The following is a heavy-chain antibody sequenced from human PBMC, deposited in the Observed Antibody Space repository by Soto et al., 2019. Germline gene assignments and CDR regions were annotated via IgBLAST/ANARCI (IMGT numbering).Heavy chain of an antibody. D-gene: IGHD1-26*01. J-gene: IGHJ4*02. V-gene: IGHV3-33*01. CDR2: IWYDGSNK. Sequence: GGSLRLSCAASGFTFSIYGMHWFRQAPGKWLEWVAVIWYDGSNKYYADSVKGRFTISRDNSKNTLYLQMNSLRAEDTAVYYCARDHFQVGATVYYFDYWGQGTLVTVSS. CDR3: ARDHFQVGATVYYFDY. CDR1: GFTFSIYG.